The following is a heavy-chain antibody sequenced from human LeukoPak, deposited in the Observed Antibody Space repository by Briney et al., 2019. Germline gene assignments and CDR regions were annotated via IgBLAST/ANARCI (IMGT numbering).Heavy chain of an antibody. CDR3: ARDTAPTGKGYCSGGSCYSIWFDP. D-gene: IGHD2-15*01. CDR1: GGSISSGSYY. Sequence: PSQTLSLTCTVSGGSISSGSYYWSWIRQPAGKGLEWIGRIYTSGSTNYNPSLKSRVTISVDTSKNQFSLKLSSVTAADTAVYYCARDTAPTGKGYCSGGSCYSIWFDPWGQGTLVTVSS. CDR2: IYTSGST. J-gene: IGHJ5*02. V-gene: IGHV4-61*02.